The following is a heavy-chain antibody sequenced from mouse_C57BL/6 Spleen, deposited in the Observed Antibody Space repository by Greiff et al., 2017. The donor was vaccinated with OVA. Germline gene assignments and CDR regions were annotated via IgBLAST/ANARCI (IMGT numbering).Heavy chain of an antibody. CDR1: GYTFTSYT. Sequence: VQLQQSGAELARPGASVKMSCKASGYTFTSYTMHWVKQRPGQGLEWIGYINPSSGYTKYNQKFKDKATLTADKSSSTAYMQLSSLTSEDSAVYYCARESYGSSEARDYWGQGTSVTVSS. J-gene: IGHJ4*01. CDR3: ARESYGSSEARDY. V-gene: IGHV1-4*01. D-gene: IGHD1-1*01. CDR2: INPSSGYT.